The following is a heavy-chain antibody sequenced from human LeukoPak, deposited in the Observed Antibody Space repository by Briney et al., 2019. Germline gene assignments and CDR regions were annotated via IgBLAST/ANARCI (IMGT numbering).Heavy chain of an antibody. J-gene: IGHJ4*02. V-gene: IGHV1-69*04. Sequence: GASVKVSCKASGGTFSSYAISWVRQAPGQGLEWMGRIIPILGIANYAQKFQGRVTITADKSTSTAYMELSSLRSEDTAVYYCARYGSGSYLDYWGQGTLVTVSS. CDR3: ARYGSGSYLDY. CDR2: IIPILGIA. D-gene: IGHD3-10*01. CDR1: GGTFSSYA.